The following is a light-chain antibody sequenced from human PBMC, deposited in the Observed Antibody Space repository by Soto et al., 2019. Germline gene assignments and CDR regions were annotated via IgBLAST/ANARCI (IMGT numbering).Light chain of an antibody. CDR1: SSNIGNNY. CDR3: AAWDDSLSGVV. J-gene: IGLJ2*01. V-gene: IGLV1-47*01. Sequence: QAVVTQPPSASGTPGQRVTISCSGSSSNIGNNYVYWYQQVPGTAPKLLIYRNNQRPSGVPDRFSGSKSGTSASLAISGLRSEDEADYYCAAWDDSLSGVVFGGGTKVTVL. CDR2: RNN.